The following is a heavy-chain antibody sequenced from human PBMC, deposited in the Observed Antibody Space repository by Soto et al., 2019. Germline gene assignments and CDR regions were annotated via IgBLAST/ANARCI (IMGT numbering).Heavy chain of an antibody. V-gene: IGHV3-48*02. Sequence: EVQLVESGGGLVQPGGSLRLSCAASGFTFSSYSMNWVRQAPGKGLEWVSYISSDSATIYYADSVKGRFTISRDNAKNSLYLQVDSLTDEDTAVYYCARDSASYSSSSGSYWYFDLWGRGTLVTVSS. D-gene: IGHD6-6*01. CDR2: ISSDSATI. CDR3: ARDSASYSSSSGSYWYFDL. J-gene: IGHJ2*01. CDR1: GFTFSSYS.